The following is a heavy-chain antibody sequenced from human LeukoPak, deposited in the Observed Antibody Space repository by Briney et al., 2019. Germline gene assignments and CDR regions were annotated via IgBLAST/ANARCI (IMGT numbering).Heavy chain of an antibody. CDR1: GGSFSGYY. J-gene: IGHJ4*02. D-gene: IGHD6-6*01. Sequence: SETLSLTRAVYGGSFSGYYWSWIRQPPGKGLEWIGEINHSGSTNYNPSLKSRVTISVDTSKNQFSLKLSSVTAADTAVYYCARLGSSSSGRAYYFDYWGQGTLVTVSS. V-gene: IGHV4-34*01. CDR2: INHSGST. CDR3: ARLGSSSSGRAYYFDY.